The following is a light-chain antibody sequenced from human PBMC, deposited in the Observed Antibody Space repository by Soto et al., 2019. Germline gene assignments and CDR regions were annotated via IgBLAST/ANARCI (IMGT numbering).Light chain of an antibody. CDR3: QQRSNWHSIT. CDR2: DAS. V-gene: IGKV3D-11*01. Sequence: EIVLTQSPATLSLSPGERATLSCRASQGVSSYLAWYQQKPGQAPRLLIYDASNRSTGIPARFSGSGPGTDFTLTISSREHEDVAVYYCQQRSNWHSITFGQGTRLEIK. CDR1: QGVSSY. J-gene: IGKJ5*01.